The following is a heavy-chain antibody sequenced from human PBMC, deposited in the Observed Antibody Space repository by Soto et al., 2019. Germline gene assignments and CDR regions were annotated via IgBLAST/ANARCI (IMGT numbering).Heavy chain of an antibody. Sequence: GGSLRLSCAAPGFTFSRYAMSWVRQALGKKLEWVSAISGSGGSTYYADSVKGRFTISRDNSKNTLYLQMNSLRAEDTAVYYCARDPYYDSSGSLGPFAYWGQGTLVTGSS. CDR1: GFTFSRYA. V-gene: IGHV3-23*01. CDR2: ISGSGGST. D-gene: IGHD3-22*01. CDR3: ARDPYYDSSGSLGPFAY. J-gene: IGHJ4*02.